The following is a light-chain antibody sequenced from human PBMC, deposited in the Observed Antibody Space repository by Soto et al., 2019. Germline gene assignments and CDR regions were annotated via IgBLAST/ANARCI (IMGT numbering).Light chain of an antibody. J-gene: IGLJ3*02. V-gene: IGLV3-1*01. CDR1: ELGDKY. Sequence: SSELSQAPSVSVSAGQTASITCSGNELGDKYVSWYQMKPGQSPVLVISHNIKRPSGIPERFSGSNSGNTATLTISGTQAMDDADYYCQAWDSSTVVFGGGTKLTVL. CDR3: QAWDSSTVV. CDR2: HNI.